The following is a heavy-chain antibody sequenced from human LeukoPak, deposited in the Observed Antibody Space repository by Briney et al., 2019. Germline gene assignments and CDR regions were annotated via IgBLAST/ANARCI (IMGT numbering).Heavy chain of an antibody. CDR3: ARLFGGVTTFDY. V-gene: IGHV3-7*01. CDR2: INPDGSAE. J-gene: IGHJ4*02. Sequence: GGSLRLSCAASGFSISNYWMSWVRQGPGKGLEWVASINPDGSAERYVDSVKGRFTISRDNAKNSMYLQMNSLSAEDTALFYCARLFGGVTTFDYWGQGTLVTVSS. D-gene: IGHD4-17*01. CDR1: GFSISNYW.